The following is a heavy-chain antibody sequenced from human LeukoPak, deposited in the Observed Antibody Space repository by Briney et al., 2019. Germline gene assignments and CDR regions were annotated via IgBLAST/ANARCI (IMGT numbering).Heavy chain of an antibody. V-gene: IGHV6-1*01. CDR3: ARYSDYYDSSGFDY. J-gene: IGHJ4*02. D-gene: IGHD3-22*01. CDR2: TYYRSKWYN. CDR1: GDSVSSKSTA. Sequence: SQTLSLTCAISGDSVSSKSTAWNWIRQSPPRGLEWLGRTYYRSKWYNDYAVSVKSRITINPDTSKNQFSLQLNSVTPEDTAVYYCARYSDYYDSSGFDYWGQGTLVTVSS.